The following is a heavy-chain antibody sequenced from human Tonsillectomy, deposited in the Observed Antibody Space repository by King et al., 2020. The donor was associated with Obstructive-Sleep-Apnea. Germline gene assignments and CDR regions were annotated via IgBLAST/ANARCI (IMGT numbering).Heavy chain of an antibody. V-gene: IGHV5-51*01. CDR3: ARVCELCPPPRHYGMDV. D-gene: IGHD1-7*01. Sequence: MQLVQSGAEVKKPGASLKISCKGSGYIFTNYWIGWVRQIPGKGLEWMGITDPSDSETRYSPSFQGQVTILVDKSVSTAYLQWNSLKASDTAMYYCARVCELCPPPRHYGMDVWGQGTTVTVSS. J-gene: IGHJ6*02. CDR2: TDPSDSET. CDR1: GYIFTNYW.